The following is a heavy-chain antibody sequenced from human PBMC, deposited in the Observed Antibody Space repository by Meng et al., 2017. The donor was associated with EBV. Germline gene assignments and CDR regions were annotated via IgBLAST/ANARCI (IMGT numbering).Heavy chain of an antibody. Sequence: QPRPWGAGLWKPSATLSPTCALSVVSFSGYYCSWVRQSPGKGLEWIGEVNHAGRTNFNPSLKSRVSISLDTSKNQFSLKLNSVTVADTAVYYCAEGRGTFDYWGRGTLVTVSS. CDR2: VNHAGRT. CDR1: VVSFSGYY. J-gene: IGHJ4*02. CDR3: AEGRGTFDY. V-gene: IGHV4-34*01.